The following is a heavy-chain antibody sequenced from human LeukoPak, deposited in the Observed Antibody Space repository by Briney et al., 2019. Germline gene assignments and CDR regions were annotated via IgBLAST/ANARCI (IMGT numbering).Heavy chain of an antibody. D-gene: IGHD1-26*01. CDR1: RFTFGSYW. CDR3: ARTIGSKNAFDL. J-gene: IGHJ3*01. V-gene: IGHV3-74*01. Sequence: PGGSLRLSCAASRFTFGSYWMHWVRQAPGKGLVWVSRIDTDGSTTTYADSVKGRFTISRDNAKNTLYLQMNSLRAEDTAVYYCARTIGSKNAFDLWGQGTMVTVSS. CDR2: IDTDGSTT.